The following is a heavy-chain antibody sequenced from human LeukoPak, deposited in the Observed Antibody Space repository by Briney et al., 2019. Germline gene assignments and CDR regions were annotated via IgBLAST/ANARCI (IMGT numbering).Heavy chain of an antibody. D-gene: IGHD5-12*01. V-gene: IGHV3-11*06. CDR3: AKHSYRVDSFTDY. J-gene: IGHJ4*02. CDR1: GLTFSDYY. CDR2: ISKSGSYT. Sequence: GGSLRLCCAASGLTFSDYYMNWIRQAPGKGLEWVSYISKSGSYTNYADSVKGRFTISRENAKNSLYLQMNSLRPEDTAVYYCAKHSYRVDSFTDYWGQGTLVTVSS.